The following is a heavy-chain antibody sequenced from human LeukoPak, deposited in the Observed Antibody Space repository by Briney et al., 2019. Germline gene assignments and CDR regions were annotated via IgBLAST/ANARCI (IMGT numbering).Heavy chain of an antibody. J-gene: IGHJ4*02. Sequence: SETLSLTCTVSGYSISSGYYWSWIRQPPGKGLEWIGEINHSGSTNYNPSLKSRVTISVDTSKNQFSLKLSSVTAADTAVYYCARRVAGYFDYWGQGTLVTVSS. CDR1: GYSISSGYY. CDR3: ARRVAGYFDY. V-gene: IGHV4-38-2*02. CDR2: INHSGST. D-gene: IGHD6-19*01.